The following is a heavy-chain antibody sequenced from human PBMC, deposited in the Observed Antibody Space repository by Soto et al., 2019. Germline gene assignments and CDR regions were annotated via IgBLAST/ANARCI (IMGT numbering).Heavy chain of an antibody. D-gene: IGHD3-22*01. Sequence: QLQESGPGLVKPSQTLSLTCSVSGGSINNDDFYWSWLRQTPGKGLQWIGYVYYSGSSDCIPFLKSSLSMSKDKSKNQFTLKLSSVTAADTGIYYCARMSYYYDKWYFDLWGRGTLVTVSS. CDR1: GGSINNDDFY. J-gene: IGHJ2*01. V-gene: IGHV4-30-4*01. CDR2: VYYSGSS. CDR3: ARMSYYYDKWYFDL.